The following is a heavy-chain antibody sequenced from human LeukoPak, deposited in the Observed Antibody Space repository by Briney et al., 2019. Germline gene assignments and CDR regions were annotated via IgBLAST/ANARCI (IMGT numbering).Heavy chain of an antibody. D-gene: IGHD3-22*01. CDR2: ISWNSGSI. Sequence: GGSLRLSCAASGFTFDDYAMHWVRQAPGKGLEWVSGISWNSGSIGYADSVKGRFTISRDNAKNSLYLQMNSLRAEDTALYYCAKDDSSGYYQGFDYWGQGTLVTVSS. J-gene: IGHJ4*02. V-gene: IGHV3-9*01. CDR1: GFTFDDYA. CDR3: AKDDSSGYYQGFDY.